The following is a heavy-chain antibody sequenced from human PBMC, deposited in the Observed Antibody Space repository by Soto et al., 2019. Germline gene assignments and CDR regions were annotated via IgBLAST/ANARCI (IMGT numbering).Heavy chain of an antibody. CDR3: ASCTSSCYDAPYYGMDV. Sequence: QVQLAQSGAEVKKPGASVRVSCKASGYTFTRDGISWVRQAPGQGLEWMGWISVYNGHTNYARKIQGRVTMTTDTSTSTAYMELRSLRSDDTAVYYCASCTSSCYDAPYYGMDVWGQATTVTVSS. D-gene: IGHD2-2*01. CDR2: ISVYNGHT. V-gene: IGHV1-18*01. CDR1: GYTFTRDG. J-gene: IGHJ6*02.